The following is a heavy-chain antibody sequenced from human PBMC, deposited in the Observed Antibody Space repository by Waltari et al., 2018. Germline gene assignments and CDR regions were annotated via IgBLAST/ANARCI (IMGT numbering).Heavy chain of an antibody. Sequence: QVQPVQSGAEVKTPAAAVRVSVKASGSTFTSYDINWVRQATGQGLEWMGWMNPNSGDTGYAQKFQGRLTMTRNTSISTAYMELSSLRSEDTAVYYCARVSSIAARRGYYWGQGTLVTVSS. CDR1: GSTFTSYD. CDR3: ARVSSIAARRGYY. D-gene: IGHD6-6*01. CDR2: MNPNSGDT. J-gene: IGHJ4*02. V-gene: IGHV1-8*01.